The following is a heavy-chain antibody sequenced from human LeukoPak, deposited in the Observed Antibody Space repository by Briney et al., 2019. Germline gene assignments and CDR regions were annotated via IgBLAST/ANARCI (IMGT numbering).Heavy chain of an antibody. CDR3: AKGKVLLWFGELDY. J-gene: IGHJ4*02. V-gene: IGHV3-23*01. D-gene: IGHD3-10*01. CDR2: ISGSGGST. Sequence: AGSLRLSCAVSGFTFSSYAMSWVRQAPGKGLEWVSAISGSGGSTYYADSVKGRFTISRDNSKNTLYLQMNSLRAEDTAVYYCAKGKVLLWFGELDYWGQGTLVTVSS. CDR1: GFTFSSYA.